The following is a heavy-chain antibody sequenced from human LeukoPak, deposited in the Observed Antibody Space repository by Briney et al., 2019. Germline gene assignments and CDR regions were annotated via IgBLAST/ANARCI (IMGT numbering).Heavy chain of an antibody. J-gene: IGHJ6*02. D-gene: IGHD1-1*01. CDR1: GGSISSGSYY. Sequence: PSQTLSLTCTVSGGSISSGSYYWSWIRQPAGKGLEWIGRIYTSGSTNYNPSLKSRVTISVDTSKNQFSLKLSSVTAADTAVYYCATELERLEGHYYYGMDVWGQGTTVTVSS. CDR2: IYTSGST. V-gene: IGHV4-61*02. CDR3: ATELERLEGHYYYGMDV.